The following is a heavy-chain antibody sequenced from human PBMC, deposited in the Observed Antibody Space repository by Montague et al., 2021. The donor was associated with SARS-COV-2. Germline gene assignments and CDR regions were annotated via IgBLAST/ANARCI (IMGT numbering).Heavy chain of an antibody. CDR3: ARDPSRQPLLYPIGDYYYGMDV. CDR1: GGSISYGGYF. CDR2: IDKSGTT. V-gene: IGHV4-31*03. J-gene: IGHJ6*02. D-gene: IGHD2-2*02. Sequence: TLSLTCTVSGGSISYGGYFWNWIRQHPGKGLEWIGYIDKSGTTQYNPSLKSRVSLSVDTSKNQFSLKLSSVTAADTAVYYCARDPSRQPLLYPIGDYYYGMDVWGQGTTVTVSS.